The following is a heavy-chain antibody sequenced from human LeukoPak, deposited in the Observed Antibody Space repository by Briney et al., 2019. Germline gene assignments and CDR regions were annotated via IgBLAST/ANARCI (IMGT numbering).Heavy chain of an antibody. D-gene: IGHD5-12*01. CDR1: GFTFSTFG. CDR3: AKGGGYEAQYYYYYLDV. V-gene: IGHV3-30*18. Sequence: GGSLRLSCAASGFTFSTFGMHWVRQAPGKGLELVADISYDGSDKYYADSVKGRFTISRDNSKNTLFLQINSLRPEATAVYYCAKGGGYEAQYYYYYLDVWGKGTTVTISS. CDR2: ISYDGSDK. J-gene: IGHJ6*03.